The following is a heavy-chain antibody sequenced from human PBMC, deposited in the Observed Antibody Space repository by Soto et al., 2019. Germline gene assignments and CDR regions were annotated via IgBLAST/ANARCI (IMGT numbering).Heavy chain of an antibody. CDR3: AHIEIPYGGVGGNDAFDV. D-gene: IGHD3-16*01. J-gene: IGHJ3*01. CDR2: IFWDDDK. CDR1: GFSLSTSGVG. Sequence: QITLMESGPTLVKPTQTLTLTCTFSGFSLSTSGVGVGWIRQPPGKALEWLALIFWDDDKRYSPSLKNRPTMTKDTSRQQVVLAMSNMDPVDTATYYCAHIEIPYGGVGGNDAFDVWGQGTMVTVSS. V-gene: IGHV2-5*02.